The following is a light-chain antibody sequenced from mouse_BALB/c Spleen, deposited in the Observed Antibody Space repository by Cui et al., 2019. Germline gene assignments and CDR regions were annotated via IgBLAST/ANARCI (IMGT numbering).Light chain of an antibody. Sequence: QIVLTQSPAIMSASLGEEITLTCSASSRVSYMHWYQQKSGTSPKLLIYSTSNLASGVPSRFSGSGSGTFYSLTISSVEAEDAADYYCHQWSSCPWTFGGGTKLEIK. CDR2: STS. J-gene: IGKJ1*01. CDR1: SRVSY. V-gene: IGKV4-80*01. CDR3: HQWSSCPWT.